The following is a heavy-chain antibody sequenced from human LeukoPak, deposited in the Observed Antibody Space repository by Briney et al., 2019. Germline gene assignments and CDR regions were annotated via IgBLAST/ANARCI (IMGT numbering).Heavy chain of an antibody. D-gene: IGHD3-10*01. CDR2: IIPIFGTA. CDR3: ARGRSGSSEIDY. J-gene: IGHJ4*02. V-gene: IGHV1-69*05. CDR1: GGTFSSYA. Sequence: SVKVSCKASGGTFSSYAISWVRQAPGQGLEWMGGIIPIFGTANYAQKFQGRVTTTTDESTSTAYMVLSSLRSEDTAVYYCARGRSGSSEIDYWGQGTLVTVSS.